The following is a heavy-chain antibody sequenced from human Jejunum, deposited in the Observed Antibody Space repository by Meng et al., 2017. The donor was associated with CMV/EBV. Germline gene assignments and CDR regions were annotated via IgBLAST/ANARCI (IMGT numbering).Heavy chain of an antibody. CDR2: IGGSGGMT. CDR3: AKGLETAGFHPSYYGLHV. D-gene: IGHD2-21*02. V-gene: IGHV3-23*01. J-gene: IGHJ6*02. CDR1: A. Sequence: AMSRVRQTQGKRLEWVSAIGGSGGMTYYANSVKGRFTISRDQSKNTLILEMRRLRAEDTAVYYCAKGLETAGFHPSYYGLHVWGQGTTVTVSS.